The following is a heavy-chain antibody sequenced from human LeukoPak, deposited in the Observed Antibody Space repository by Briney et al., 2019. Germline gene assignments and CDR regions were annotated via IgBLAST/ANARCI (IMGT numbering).Heavy chain of an antibody. D-gene: IGHD6-13*01. V-gene: IGHV4-59*08. J-gene: IGHJ4*02. CDR1: GGSISNFY. Sequence: SETLSLTCTVSGGSISNFYRSWIRQPPGKGLEWIGYIYYSGSTNYNPSLKSRVTISVDTSKNQFSLKLSSVTAADTAVYYCARLDEHQLAYFDYWGQGTLVPVSS. CDR3: ARLDEHQLAYFDY. CDR2: IYYSGST.